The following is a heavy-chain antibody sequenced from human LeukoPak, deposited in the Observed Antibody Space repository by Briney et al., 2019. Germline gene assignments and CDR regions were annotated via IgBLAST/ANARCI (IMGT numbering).Heavy chain of an antibody. J-gene: IGHJ4*02. CDR1: GDSVSSYTAA. CDR3: AREQARAKTGIDF. Sequence: SQTLSLTCAISGDSVSSYTAAWNWIRQSPARGLEWLGRTYYKSKWYNDYAVSVKSRITINSDTSKNQFSLHLNSVTPEATAVYYCAREQARAKTGIDFWGQGTLVTVSS. D-gene: IGHD1-14*01. CDR2: TYYKSKWYN. V-gene: IGHV6-1*01.